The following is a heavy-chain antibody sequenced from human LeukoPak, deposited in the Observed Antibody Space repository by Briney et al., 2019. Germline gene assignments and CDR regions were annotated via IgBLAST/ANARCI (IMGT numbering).Heavy chain of an antibody. CDR2: IKPSGGST. J-gene: IGHJ4*02. CDR1: GYTFTRYY. Sequence: GASVTVSCKASGYTFTRYYMHCVRQAPGQGLEWMGLIKPSGGSTSYAQKIQGRVTMTRDTSTRTVDMELSSLRSEDTAVYYCAGDQGNYYYFDYWGQGTLVTVSS. D-gene: IGHD1-7*01. CDR3: AGDQGNYYYFDY. V-gene: IGHV1-46*01.